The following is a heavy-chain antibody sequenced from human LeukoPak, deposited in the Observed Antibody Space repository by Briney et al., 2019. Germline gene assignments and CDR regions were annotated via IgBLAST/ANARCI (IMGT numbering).Heavy chain of an antibody. V-gene: IGHV3-23*01. Sequence: GGSLRLSCAASGFMFSSFGMGWVRQAPGKGLFWVSSISGSGGRTYYADSVKGRFTISRDNSKNTLYLQMNSLRAEDTAVYYCARRAGAYSHPYDYWGQGTLVTVSS. J-gene: IGHJ4*02. CDR2: ISGSGGRT. CDR1: GFMFSSFG. D-gene: IGHD4/OR15-4a*01. CDR3: ARRAGAYSHPYDY.